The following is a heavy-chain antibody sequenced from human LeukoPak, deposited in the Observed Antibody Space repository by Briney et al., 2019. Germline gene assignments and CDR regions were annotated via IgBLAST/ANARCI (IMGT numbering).Heavy chain of an antibody. V-gene: IGHV1-69*13. CDR1: GYTFTSYG. J-gene: IGHJ4*02. Sequence: SVKVSCKASGYTFTSYGISWVRQAPGQGLEWMGGIIPIFGTANYAQKFQGRVTITADESTSTAYMELSSLRSEDTAVYYCARESTVTTSRLFDYWGQGTLVTVSS. D-gene: IGHD4-17*01. CDR3: ARESTVTTSRLFDY. CDR2: IIPIFGTA.